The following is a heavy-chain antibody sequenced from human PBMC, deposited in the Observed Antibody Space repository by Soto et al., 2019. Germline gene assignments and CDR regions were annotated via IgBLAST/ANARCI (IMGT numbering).Heavy chain of an antibody. Sequence: GGSLKLSCAASGFTFSSYAMSWVRQAPGKGLELVSAISSSSGSTCYADSVKGRFTSSRDNSKNTLYLQMNSLRTEDTAVYYCAKDLPYCGGDCYSFDYWGQGTLVTVSS. CDR1: GFTFSSYA. J-gene: IGHJ4*02. CDR3: AKDLPYCGGDCYSFDY. D-gene: IGHD2-21*02. CDR2: ISSSSGST. V-gene: IGHV3-23*01.